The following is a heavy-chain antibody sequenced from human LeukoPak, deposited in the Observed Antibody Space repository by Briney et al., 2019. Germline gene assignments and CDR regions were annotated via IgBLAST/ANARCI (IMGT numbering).Heavy chain of an antibody. D-gene: IGHD3-3*01. CDR2: MNPNSGNT. CDR1: GYTFTSYD. CDR3: ARGGEWIDFWSGANWFDP. V-gene: IGHV1-8*03. J-gene: IGHJ5*02. Sequence: ASVKVSCKASGYTFTSYDINCVRQATGQGLEWMGWMNPNSGNTGYVQKFQGRVTITRNTSISTAYMELSSLRSEDTAVYYCARGGEWIDFWSGANWFDPWGQGTLVTVSS.